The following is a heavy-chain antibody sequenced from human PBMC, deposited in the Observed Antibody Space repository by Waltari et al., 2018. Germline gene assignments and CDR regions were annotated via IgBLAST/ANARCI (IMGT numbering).Heavy chain of an antibody. CDR3: ARRFGNAFDI. J-gene: IGHJ3*02. D-gene: IGHD3-3*01. CDR2: IYYSGST. CDR1: GCSVSGSSFH. V-gene: IGHV4-39*02. Sequence: QLQLQESGPGLVKPSETLSLICTVPGCSVSGSSFHWDWIRQPPGKGLEWIGNIYYSGSTSYNPSLKSRVTISVDTSKNHLLLKLTSVSAADSSVYYCARRFGNAFDIWGQGIMVTVSS.